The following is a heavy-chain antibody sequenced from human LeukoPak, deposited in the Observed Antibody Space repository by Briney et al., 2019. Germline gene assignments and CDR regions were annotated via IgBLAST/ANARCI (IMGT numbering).Heavy chain of an antibody. CDR3: ARDRPDTFDI. V-gene: IGHV3-74*03. CDR1: GFTFSRYW. J-gene: IGHJ3*02. Sequence: SGGSLRLSCVASGFTFSRYWMKWVRQTPGKGLVWVSRIDGDGSTTAYADSVKGRFTISRDNAKNTLYLQLNSLRAEDTAVYYCARDRPDTFDIWGQGTTVTVSS. CDR2: IDGDGSTT.